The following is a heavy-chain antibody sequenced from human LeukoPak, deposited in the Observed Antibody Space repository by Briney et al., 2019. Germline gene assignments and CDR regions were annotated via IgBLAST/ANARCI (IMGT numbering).Heavy chain of an antibody. V-gene: IGHV3-7*03. Sequence: GGSLRLSCAASGFTFSSYGMSWVRQAPGKGLEWVANIKQDGSEKYYVDSVKGRLTISRDNAKNSLYLQMNSLRAEDTAVYYCATTVTIRSASSYYFDYWGQGTLVTVSS. CDR3: ATTVTIRSASSYYFDY. D-gene: IGHD4-17*01. CDR2: IKQDGSEK. J-gene: IGHJ4*02. CDR1: GFTFSSYG.